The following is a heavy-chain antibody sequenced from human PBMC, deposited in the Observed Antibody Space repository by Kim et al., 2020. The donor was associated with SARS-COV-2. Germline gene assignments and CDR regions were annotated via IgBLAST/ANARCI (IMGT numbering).Heavy chain of an antibody. D-gene: IGHD2-2*01. Sequence: SQKFQGRVTITRDTSASTAYMELSSLRSEDTAVYYCARANHCSSTSCYDYWGQGTLVTVSS. CDR3: ARANHCSSTSCYDY. V-gene: IGHV1-3*01. J-gene: IGHJ4*02.